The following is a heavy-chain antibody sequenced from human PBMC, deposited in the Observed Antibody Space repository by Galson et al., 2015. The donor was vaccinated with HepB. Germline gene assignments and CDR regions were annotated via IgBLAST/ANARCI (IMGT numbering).Heavy chain of an antibody. J-gene: IGHJ6*03. V-gene: IGHV3-30*18. D-gene: IGHD3-3*01. CDR3: AKGAWDFGVVILEDYYMDV. CDR2: ISYDGSNK. CDR1: GFTFSSYG. Sequence: SLRLSCAASGFTFSSYGMHWVRQAPGKGLEWVAVISYDGSNKYSADSVKGRFTISRDNSKDTLYLQMNSLRAEDTAVYYCAKGAWDFGVVILEDYYMDVWGKGTTVTVSS.